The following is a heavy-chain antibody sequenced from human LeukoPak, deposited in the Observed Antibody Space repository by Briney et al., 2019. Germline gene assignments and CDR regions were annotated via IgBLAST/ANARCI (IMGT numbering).Heavy chain of an antibody. CDR1: GFTFSSYS. V-gene: IGHV3-21*01. Sequence: KAGRSLRLSCVASGFTFSSYSMDWVRQAPGKGLEWVSSININSGYIYYADSVKGRFTISRDNAKNSLFLQMNSLRAEDTAVYYCARVSYVQQRQDLFDFWGQGTLVTVSS. J-gene: IGHJ4*02. CDR3: ARVSYVQQRQDLFDF. D-gene: IGHD6-13*01. CDR2: ININSGYI.